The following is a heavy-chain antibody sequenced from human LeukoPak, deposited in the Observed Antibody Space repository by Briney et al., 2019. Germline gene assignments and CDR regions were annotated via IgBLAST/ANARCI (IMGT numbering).Heavy chain of an antibody. D-gene: IGHD1-14*01. V-gene: IGHV3-30*02. Sequence: GGSLRLSCGASGFTFSNYGMLWVRQAPGKGLDWVAFIRYDGNNKLYADSVKGRFTISRDNSKNTLYLHINSLRAEDTAVYYCVKDNPLDYWGQGTLIIVSS. J-gene: IGHJ4*02. CDR1: GFTFSNYG. CDR2: IRYDGNNK. CDR3: VKDNPLDY.